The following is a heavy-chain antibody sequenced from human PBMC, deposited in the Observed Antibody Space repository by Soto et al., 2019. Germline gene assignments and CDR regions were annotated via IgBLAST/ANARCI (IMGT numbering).Heavy chain of an antibody. Sequence: QLQLQESGPGLVKPSETLSLTCTVSGGSISSSSYYWGWIRQPPGKGLEWTGSIYYSGSTYYNPSLKSRVTISVDTSKNQFSLKLSSVTAADTAVYYCARHSYYYGSTYGCWLDPWGQGTLVTVSS. CDR3: ARHSYYYGSTYGCWLDP. CDR2: IYYSGST. CDR1: GGSISSSSYY. D-gene: IGHD3-10*01. V-gene: IGHV4-39*01. J-gene: IGHJ5*02.